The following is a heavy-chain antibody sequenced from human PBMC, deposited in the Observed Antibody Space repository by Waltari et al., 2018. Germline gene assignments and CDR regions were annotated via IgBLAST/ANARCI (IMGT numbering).Heavy chain of an antibody. Sequence: QLRLQESGPGLVKPSDTLSLTCTVSGGSISSTNYYWGWIRQPPGKGLEWIGSIYYRVTTYSNPSLKSRVTMSADTSKNQFSLKLSSVTSADTAVYYCARHQDWVVVSATWFDPWGQGTLVTVSS. CDR3: ARHQDWVVVSATWFDP. CDR2: IYYRVTT. CDR1: GGSISSTNYY. V-gene: IGHV4-39*01. J-gene: IGHJ5*02. D-gene: IGHD2-21*02.